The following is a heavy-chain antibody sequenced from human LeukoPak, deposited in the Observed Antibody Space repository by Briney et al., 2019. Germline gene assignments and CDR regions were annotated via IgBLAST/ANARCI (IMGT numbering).Heavy chain of an antibody. V-gene: IGHV4-59*01. D-gene: IGHD3-22*01. Sequence: SETLSLTCTVSGGSISSYYWSWIRQPPGKGLEWIGYIYYSGSTNYNPSLKSRVTISVDTSKNQFSLKLSSVTAADTAVYYCARAPYYYDSSGYYFFDYGGQGTLVTVSS. CDR1: GGSISSYY. J-gene: IGHJ4*02. CDR2: IYYSGST. CDR3: ARAPYYYDSSGYYFFDY.